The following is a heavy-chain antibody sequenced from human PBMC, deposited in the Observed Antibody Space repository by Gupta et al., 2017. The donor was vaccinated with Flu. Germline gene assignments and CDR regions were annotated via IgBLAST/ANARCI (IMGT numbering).Heavy chain of an antibody. CDR2: RDWDGNRV. V-gene: IGHV3-9*01. CDR1: FTFYCNA. J-gene: IGHJ6*02. CDR3: KKDITPGGADG. Sequence: FTFYCNARSWDREARGKGLEWVSVRDWDGNRVNYADCVKGRFAIARVYAKNSRYLQMNSLRGEDTAVDGCKKDITPGGADGWGQGTTVTVAS.